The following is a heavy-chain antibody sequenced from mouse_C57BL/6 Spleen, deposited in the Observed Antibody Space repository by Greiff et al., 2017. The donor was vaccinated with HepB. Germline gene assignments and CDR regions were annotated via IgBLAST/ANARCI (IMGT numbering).Heavy chain of an antibody. D-gene: IGHD4-1*01. CDR3: ARDWDGLHDY. J-gene: IGHJ2*01. V-gene: IGHV5-17*01. CDR1: GFTFSDYG. Sequence: EVQLVESGGGLVKPGGSLKLSCAASGFTFSDYGMHWVRQAPEKGLEWVAYISSGSSTIHYADTVKGRFTISRDNAKNTLFLQMTSLRSEDTAMYYCARDWDGLHDYWGKGTTLTVSS. CDR2: ISSGSSTI.